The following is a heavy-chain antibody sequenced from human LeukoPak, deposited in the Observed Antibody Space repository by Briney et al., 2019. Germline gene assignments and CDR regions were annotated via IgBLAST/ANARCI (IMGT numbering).Heavy chain of an antibody. CDR2: IYYSGST. J-gene: IGHJ4*02. D-gene: IGHD3-3*01. CDR1: GGSISSSSYY. V-gene: IGHV4-39*07. Sequence: SSETLSLTCTVSGGSISSSSYYWGWIRQPPGKGLEWIGSIYYSGSTYYNPSLKSRVTISVDTSKNQFSLKLSSVTAADTAVYYCARGGDFWSGYHKLDYWGQGTLVTVSS. CDR3: ARGGDFWSGYHKLDY.